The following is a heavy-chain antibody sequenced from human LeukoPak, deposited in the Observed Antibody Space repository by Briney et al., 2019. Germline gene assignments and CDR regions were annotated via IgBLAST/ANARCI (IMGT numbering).Heavy chain of an antibody. Sequence: ASVKVSCKASGYTFTSYGISWVRQAPGQGLEWMGWISAYNGNTNYAQKLQGRVTMTTDTSTSTAYMELRSLRSDDTAVYYCARPDYDILTGYYPPAALDYWGQGTLVTVCS. V-gene: IGHV1-18*01. CDR1: GYTFTSYG. D-gene: IGHD3-9*01. CDR3: ARPDYDILTGYYPPAALDY. CDR2: ISAYNGNT. J-gene: IGHJ4*02.